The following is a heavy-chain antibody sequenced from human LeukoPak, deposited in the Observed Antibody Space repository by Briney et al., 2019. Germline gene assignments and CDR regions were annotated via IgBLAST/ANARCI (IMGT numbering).Heavy chain of an antibody. CDR2: ISSSSSYI. V-gene: IGHV3-21*01. J-gene: IGHJ4*02. CDR1: GFTFSSYS. Sequence: GGSLRLSCAASGFTFSSYSMNWVRQAPGKGLEWVSSISSSSSYIYYADSVKGRFTIARDNAKNSLYLQMNSLRAEDTAVYYCARGREGWELPTHTLGYWGQGTLVTVSS. CDR3: ARGREGWELPTHTLGY. D-gene: IGHD1-26*01.